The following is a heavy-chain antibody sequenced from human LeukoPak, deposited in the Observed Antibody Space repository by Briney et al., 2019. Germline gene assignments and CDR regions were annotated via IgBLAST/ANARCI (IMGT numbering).Heavy chain of an antibody. CDR1: GDSVSSNSAA. V-gene: IGHV6-1*01. J-gene: IGHJ5*02. CDR2: TYYRSKWYN. CDR3: ARDRSFFADSTPAGWFDT. Sequence: SQTLSLTCAISGDSVSSNSAAWNWIRQSPSRGLEWLGRTYYRSKWYNDYTVSVKSRITINPDTSKNQFSLQLNSVTPEDTAVYYCARDRSFFADSTPAGWFDTWGQGTLVTVSS. D-gene: IGHD2-15*01.